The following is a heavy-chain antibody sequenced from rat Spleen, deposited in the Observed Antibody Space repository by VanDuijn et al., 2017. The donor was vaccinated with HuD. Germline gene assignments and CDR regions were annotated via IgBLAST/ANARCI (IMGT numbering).Heavy chain of an antibody. J-gene: IGHJ4*01. V-gene: IGHV2-32*01. D-gene: IGHD1-1*01. Sequence: QVQLKESGPGLVQPSQTLSLTCTVSGFSLNSYHINWVRQPPGKGLEWMGVMWSDGDTSYNSALKSRLSISRDTSKSQVFLKISSLQTEDTATYYWARTYYYSGRGDYVMEAWGQGASVTVSS. CDR1: GFSLNSYH. CDR2: MWSDGDT. CDR3: ARTYYYSGRGDYVMEA.